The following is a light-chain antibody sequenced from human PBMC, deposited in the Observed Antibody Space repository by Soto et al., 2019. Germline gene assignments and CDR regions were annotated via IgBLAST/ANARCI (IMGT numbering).Light chain of an antibody. Sequence: EILLTQSPGTLSLSPGERGTLSCRASQSISSSYLAWYQQKPGQAPRLLIYAASRRATGIPDRFSGSGSGTDFTLTISSLEAEDFAAYYCQQYGGPPRTFGQGTKVEIK. CDR3: QQYGGPPRT. J-gene: IGKJ1*01. CDR2: AAS. V-gene: IGKV3-20*01. CDR1: QSISSSY.